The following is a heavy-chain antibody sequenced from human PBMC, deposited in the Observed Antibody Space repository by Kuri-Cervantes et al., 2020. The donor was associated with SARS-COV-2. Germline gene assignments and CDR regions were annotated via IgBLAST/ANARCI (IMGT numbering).Heavy chain of an antibody. Sequence: GESLKISCAASGFTFSDYYMSWIRQAPGKGLEWVSYISSSGSTIYYADSVKGRFTISRDNSKNTLYLQMNSLRAEDTAVYYCAKKGDYSNYAERPHYYYYMDVWGKGTTVTVSS. CDR2: ISSSGSTI. CDR3: AKKGDYSNYAERPHYYYYMDV. J-gene: IGHJ6*03. V-gene: IGHV3-11*04. D-gene: IGHD4-11*01. CDR1: GFTFSDYY.